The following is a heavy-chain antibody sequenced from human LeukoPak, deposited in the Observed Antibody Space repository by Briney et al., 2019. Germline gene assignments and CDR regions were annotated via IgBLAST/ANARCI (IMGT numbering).Heavy chain of an antibody. Sequence: ASVKVSCKASGYNFRNYGIGWVRQAPRQGLEWMGWITAGNGNTNYAQKVQGRVTMTTDTSTSTGYMELRSLRSDDTAVYFCARDSARGYSYGYNAFDIWGQGTMVTVSS. D-gene: IGHD5-18*01. CDR1: GYNFRNYG. CDR2: ITAGNGNT. CDR3: ARDSARGYSYGYNAFDI. J-gene: IGHJ3*02. V-gene: IGHV1-18*01.